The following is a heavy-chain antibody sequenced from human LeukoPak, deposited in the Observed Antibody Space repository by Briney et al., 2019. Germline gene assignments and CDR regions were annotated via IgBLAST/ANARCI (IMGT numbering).Heavy chain of an antibody. D-gene: IGHD3-10*01. CDR2: INHSGST. Sequence: PSETLSLTCAVYGGFFSGYYWSWIRQPPGKGLEWIGEINHSGSTNYNPSLKSRVTISVDTSKNQFSLKLSSVTAADTAVYYCARRRITMVRGVMIHYYFDYWGQGTLVTVSS. J-gene: IGHJ4*02. CDR1: GGFFSGYY. V-gene: IGHV4-34*01. CDR3: ARRRITMVRGVMIHYYFDY.